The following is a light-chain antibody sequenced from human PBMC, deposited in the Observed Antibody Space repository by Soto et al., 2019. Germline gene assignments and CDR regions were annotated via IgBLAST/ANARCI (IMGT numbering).Light chain of an antibody. V-gene: IGLV2-14*01. CDR1: STDVGAYNH. CDR2: EVS. Sequence: QSALTQPASVSGSPGQSITISCTGTSTDVGAYNHVSWYQHHPVKAPKLMIFEVSSRPSGVSYRFSGSKSGNTASLTISGLQAEDEAEYYCCSYTSTSTRVFGTGTKLTVL. J-gene: IGLJ1*01. CDR3: CSYTSTSTRV.